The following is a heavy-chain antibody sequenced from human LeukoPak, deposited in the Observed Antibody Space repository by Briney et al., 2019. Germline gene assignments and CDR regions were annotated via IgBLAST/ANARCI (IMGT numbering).Heavy chain of an antibody. D-gene: IGHD3-3*01. Sequence: SSETLSLTCTVSGGSISSYYWSWIRQPPGKGLEWIGYIYYSGSTNYNPSLKSRVTISVDTSKNQFSLELSSVTAADTAVYYCAREGIFGARSFDYWGQGTLVTVSS. CDR3: AREGIFGARSFDY. V-gene: IGHV4-59*01. CDR2: IYYSGST. CDR1: GGSISSYY. J-gene: IGHJ4*02.